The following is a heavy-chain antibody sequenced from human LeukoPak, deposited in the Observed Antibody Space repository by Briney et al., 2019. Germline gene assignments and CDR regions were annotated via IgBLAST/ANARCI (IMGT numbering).Heavy chain of an antibody. CDR1: GFTVSSNY. CDR3: ARDAGSGYFDY. V-gene: IGHV3-53*01. Sequence: GGSLRLSCAASGFTVSSNYMSWVRQAPGKGLEWVSTITGSDSGTNYADSVKGRFTISRDNAKNSLYLQMNGLRDEDTAVYYCARDAGSGYFDYWGQGTLVTVSS. CDR2: ITGSDSGT. J-gene: IGHJ4*02. D-gene: IGHD6-19*01.